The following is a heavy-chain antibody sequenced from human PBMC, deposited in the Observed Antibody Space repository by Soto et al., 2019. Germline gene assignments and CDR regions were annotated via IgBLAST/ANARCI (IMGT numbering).Heavy chain of an antibody. D-gene: IGHD6-6*01. CDR1: GFTFSSYA. V-gene: IGHV3-23*01. CDR2: ISGSGGST. J-gene: IGHJ4*02. CDR3: AKDPYSSSSGVY. Sequence: ASVILSCAASGFTFSSYAMSWVRQAPGKGLEWVSAISGSGGSTYYADSVKGRFTISRDNSKNTLYLQMNSLRAEDTAVYYCAKDPYSSSSGVYWGQGTLVTVSS.